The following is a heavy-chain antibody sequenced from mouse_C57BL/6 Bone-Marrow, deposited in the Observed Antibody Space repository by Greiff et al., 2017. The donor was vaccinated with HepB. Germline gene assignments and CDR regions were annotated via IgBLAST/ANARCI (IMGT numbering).Heavy chain of an antibody. Sequence: EVQLQESGGGLVQPGGSLKLSCAASGFTFSDYYMYWVRQTPEKRLEWVAYISNGGGSTYYPDTVKGRFTISRDNAKNTLYLQMSRLKSEDTAMYYCASGDYDVGWFAYWGQGTLVTVSA. D-gene: IGHD2-4*01. J-gene: IGHJ3*01. V-gene: IGHV5-12*01. CDR2: ISNGGGST. CDR1: GFTFSDYY. CDR3: ASGDYDVGWFAY.